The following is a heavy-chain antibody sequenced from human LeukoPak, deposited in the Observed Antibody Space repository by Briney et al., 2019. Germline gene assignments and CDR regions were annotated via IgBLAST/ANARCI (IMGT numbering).Heavy chain of an antibody. CDR1: GYTFTSYG. CDR3: ARVGDYGSVQGWFDP. J-gene: IGHJ5*02. Sequence: ASVKVSCKASGYTFTSYGISWVRQAPGQGLEWMGWISAYNGNTNYAQKLQGRVTMTTDISTSTAYMELRSLRSDDTAVYYCARVGDYGSVQGWFDPWGQGTLVTVSS. V-gene: IGHV1-18*01. CDR2: ISAYNGNT. D-gene: IGHD4-17*01.